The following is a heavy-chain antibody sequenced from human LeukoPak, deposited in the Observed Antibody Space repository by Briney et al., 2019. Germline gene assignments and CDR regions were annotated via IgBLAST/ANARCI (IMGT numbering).Heavy chain of an antibody. CDR1: GGSISSGGYS. Sequence: SETLSLTCAVSGGSISSGGYSWSWIRQPPGKGLEWIGYICHSGSTYYNPSLKGRVTISVDTSKNQFSLKLSSVTAADTAVYYCARHYVWGNNPYYPFDHWGQGALVTVSS. D-gene: IGHD3-16*01. J-gene: IGHJ4*02. CDR2: ICHSGST. V-gene: IGHV4-30-2*03. CDR3: ARHYVWGNNPYYPFDH.